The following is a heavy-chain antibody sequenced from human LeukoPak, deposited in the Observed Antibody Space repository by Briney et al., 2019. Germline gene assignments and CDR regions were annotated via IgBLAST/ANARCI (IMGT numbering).Heavy chain of an antibody. CDR3: ARERYFDWLSGHDAFDI. CDR1: GVSFSGYY. Sequence: KPSETLSLTCAVYGVSFSGYYWSWIRQPPGKGLEWIGEINHSGSTNYNPSLKSRVTISVDTSKNQFSLKLSSVTAADTAVYYCARERYFDWLSGHDAFDIWGQGTMVTVSS. CDR2: INHSGST. D-gene: IGHD3-9*01. J-gene: IGHJ3*02. V-gene: IGHV4-34*01.